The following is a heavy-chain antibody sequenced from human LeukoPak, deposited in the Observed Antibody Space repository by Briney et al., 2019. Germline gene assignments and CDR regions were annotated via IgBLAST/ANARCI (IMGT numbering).Heavy chain of an antibody. CDR3: ARGNTYYYDSSGYYYDY. CDR1: GYTFTSYD. V-gene: IGHV1-8*03. J-gene: IGHJ4*02. Sequence: GASVKVSCKASGYTFTSYDINWVRQATGQGLEWMGWMNPNSGNTGYAQKFQGRVTITRNTSISTAYMELSSLRSEDTAVYYCARGNTYYYDSSGYYYDYWGQGTLVTVSS. D-gene: IGHD3-22*01. CDR2: MNPNSGNT.